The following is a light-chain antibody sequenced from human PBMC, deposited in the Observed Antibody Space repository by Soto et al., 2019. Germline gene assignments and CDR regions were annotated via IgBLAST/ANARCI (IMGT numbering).Light chain of an antibody. CDR3: QQYGISPPYT. CDR2: GAS. CDR1: QSIASNY. Sequence: EIVLTQSPGTLSLSPGERATLSCRVSQSIASNYLAWYQQKPGQTPRLLIYGASSRATDIPDRFSGSGSGTDFTLTISSLEPEDFAVYYCQQYGISPPYTFGRGTKLEIK. V-gene: IGKV3-20*01. J-gene: IGKJ2*01.